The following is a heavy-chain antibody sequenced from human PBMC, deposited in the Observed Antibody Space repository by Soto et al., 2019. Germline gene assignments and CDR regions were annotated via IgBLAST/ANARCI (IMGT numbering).Heavy chain of an antibody. D-gene: IGHD6-19*01. J-gene: IGHJ4*02. Sequence: EVQLVESGGGLVQPGGSLRLSCATSGFTFSDYWMQWVRQAPGKGLVWVSQIKGDGSNIKYADSVKGRFTISRDNAKSTLYLQMNSLRDEDTAVYYCARDDSGPMMFEYWGQGNLVTVSS. CDR1: GFTFSDYW. CDR3: ARDDSGPMMFEY. CDR2: IKGDGSNI. V-gene: IGHV3-74*01.